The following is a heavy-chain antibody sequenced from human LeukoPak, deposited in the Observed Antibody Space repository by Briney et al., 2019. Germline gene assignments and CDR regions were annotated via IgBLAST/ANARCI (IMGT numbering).Heavy chain of an antibody. CDR1: GGTFSSYT. D-gene: IGHD3-10*01. CDR3: ARERGKVRGVTNYVDY. Sequence: ASVKVSCKASGGTFSSYTISWVRQAPGQGLEWMGWISAYNGNTNYAQKLQGRVTMTTDTSTSTAYMELRSLRSDDTAVYYCARERGKVRGVTNYVDYWGQGTLVTVSS. J-gene: IGHJ4*02. CDR2: ISAYNGNT. V-gene: IGHV1-18*01.